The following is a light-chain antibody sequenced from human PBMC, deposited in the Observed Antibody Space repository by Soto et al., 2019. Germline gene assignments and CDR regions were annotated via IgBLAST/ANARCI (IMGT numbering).Light chain of an antibody. V-gene: IGKV3-20*01. Sequence: ELVLTPSPDTLSLSPGERATLFCRASQSVYGNYLAWYQQKPGQAPRLLIYGASRRATGIPDRFSGSGSGTDFTLTISRLEPQDFAVYYCHQYGNSRETFGQGTKVDIK. CDR2: GAS. CDR1: QSVYGNY. CDR3: HQYGNSRET. J-gene: IGKJ1*01.